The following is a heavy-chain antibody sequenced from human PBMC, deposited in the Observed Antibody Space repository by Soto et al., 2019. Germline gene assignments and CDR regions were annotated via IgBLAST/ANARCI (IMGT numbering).Heavy chain of an antibody. CDR3: AKSPLSGGRPGRNYYYYYMDV. Sequence: GGSLRLSCAASGFTFSSYAMSWVRQAPGKGLEWVSAISGSGGSTYYADSVKGRFTISRDNSKNTLYLQMNSLRAEDTAVYYCAKSPLSGGRPGRNYYYYYMDVWGKGTTVTVSS. D-gene: IGHD2-15*01. V-gene: IGHV3-23*01. CDR1: GFTFSSYA. J-gene: IGHJ6*03. CDR2: ISGSGGST.